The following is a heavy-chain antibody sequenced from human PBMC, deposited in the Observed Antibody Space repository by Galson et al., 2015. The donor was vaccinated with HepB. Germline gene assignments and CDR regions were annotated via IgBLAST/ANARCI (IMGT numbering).Heavy chain of an antibody. V-gene: IGHV3-15*01. J-gene: IGHJ4*02. CDR3: TTSYYDSSGYRN. CDR1: GFTFSNAW. D-gene: IGHD3-22*01. CDR2: VKSKTDGGTT. Sequence: SLRLSCAASGFTFSNAWMSWVRQAPGKGLEWVGRVKSKTDGGTTDYAAPVQGRFTISRDDSKNTLYLQMNSLKTEDTAVYYCTTSYYDSSGYRNWGQGTLVTVSS.